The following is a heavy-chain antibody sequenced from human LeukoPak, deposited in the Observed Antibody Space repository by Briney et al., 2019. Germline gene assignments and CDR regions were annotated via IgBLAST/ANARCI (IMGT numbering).Heavy chain of an antibody. CDR2: IKQDGSEK. CDR1: GFPFSSYW. CDR3: ARDSGRFYIDY. Sequence: GGSLRLSCVASGFPFSSYWMTWVRQAPGKGLEWVANIKQDGSEKYYVDSLKGRFTISRDNAKNSLYLQINSLRADDTAIYYCARDSGRFYIDYWGQGTLVTVSS. J-gene: IGHJ4*02. V-gene: IGHV3-7*03. D-gene: IGHD5-12*01.